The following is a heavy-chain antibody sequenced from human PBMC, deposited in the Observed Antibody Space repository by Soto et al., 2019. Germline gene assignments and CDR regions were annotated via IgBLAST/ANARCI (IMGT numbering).Heavy chain of an antibody. J-gene: IGHJ5*02. D-gene: IGHD4-17*01. CDR2: ISAYNGNT. CDR3: ARESGPDGDSP. V-gene: IGHV1-18*01. Sequence: GASVKVSCKASGYTFTNYGISWVRQAPGQGLEWMGWISAYNGNTKYAQKLQGRVTMTTDTSTSTAYMELSSLRSEDTAVYYCARESGPDGDSPWGQGTLVTVSS. CDR1: GYTFTNYG.